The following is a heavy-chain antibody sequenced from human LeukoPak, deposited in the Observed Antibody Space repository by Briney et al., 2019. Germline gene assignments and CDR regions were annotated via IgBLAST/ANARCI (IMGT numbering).Heavy chain of an antibody. V-gene: IGHV3-74*01. Sequence: GGSLRLSCVASGFTFSTHFMHWIRQAPGEGLIWVSQISGDETYTNYADSVKGRFTISRDNAKNTLYLQTNSLRDEDTAMYYCVREENAFDIWGQGTLVTVSS. CDR1: GFTFSTHF. J-gene: IGHJ3*02. CDR3: VREENAFDI. CDR2: ISGDETYT.